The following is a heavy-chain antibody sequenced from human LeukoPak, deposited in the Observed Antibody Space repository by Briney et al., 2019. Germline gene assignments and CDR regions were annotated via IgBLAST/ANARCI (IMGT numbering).Heavy chain of an antibody. CDR2: INPNNGDT. CDR1: GYTFTGYY. J-gene: IGHJ6*02. CDR3: ARDRIAGTRGDYGMDV. V-gene: IGHV1-2*02. D-gene: IGHD1-26*01. Sequence: ASVKVSCKASGYTFTGYYMHWVRQAPGQGLEWMGWINPNNGDTYHARKFQGRVTLTRDTSVSTAYMELSRLRSDDTAFYYCARDRIAGTRGDYGMDVWGQGTTVTVSS.